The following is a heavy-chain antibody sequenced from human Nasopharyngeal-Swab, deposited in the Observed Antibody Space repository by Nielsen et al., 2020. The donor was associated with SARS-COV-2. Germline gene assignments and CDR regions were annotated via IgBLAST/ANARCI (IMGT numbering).Heavy chain of an antibody. V-gene: IGHV1-18*01. D-gene: IGHD3-3*01. CDR1: GYTFTSYG. Sequence: ASVQVSCKASGYTFTSYGISWVRQAPGQGLEWMGWISAYNGNTNYAQKLQGRVTMTTETSTSTAYMELRSLRSDDTAVYYCARENSPPTYYDFWSGYSPNYFDYWGQGTLVTVSS. CDR2: ISAYNGNT. CDR3: ARENSPPTYYDFWSGYSPNYFDY. J-gene: IGHJ4*02.